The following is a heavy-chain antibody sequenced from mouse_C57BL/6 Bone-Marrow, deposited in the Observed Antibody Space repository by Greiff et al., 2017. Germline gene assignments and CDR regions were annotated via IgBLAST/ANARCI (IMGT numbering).Heavy chain of an antibody. CDR2: ISNLGYSI. D-gene: IGHD1-1*01. Sequence: EVQVVESGGGLVQPGGSLKLSCAASGFTFSDYGIAWVRQAPRKGPEWVAIISNLGYSIYYADTVTGRFTLSTENAQNPLYLEMHRLTSEDSAMYSCARCVYYGSSANSDYWGQGTSVTVSS. J-gene: IGHJ4*01. V-gene: IGHV5-15*01. CDR3: ARCVYYGSSANSDY. CDR1: GFTFSDYG.